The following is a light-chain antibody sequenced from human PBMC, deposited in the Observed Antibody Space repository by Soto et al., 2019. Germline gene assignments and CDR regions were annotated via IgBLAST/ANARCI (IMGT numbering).Light chain of an antibody. J-gene: IGLJ2*01. CDR2: GSN. Sequence: QSALTQPASVSGSPGQSITISCTGNNFNIGADFDVHWYQQLPGTAPRLLIYGSNNRPSGVPDRFSGSKSGTSASLAITGLQPDDEADYYCQSYDTSLSGLLFGGGTKLTVL. CDR1: NFNIGADFD. V-gene: IGLV1-40*01. CDR3: QSYDTSLSGLL.